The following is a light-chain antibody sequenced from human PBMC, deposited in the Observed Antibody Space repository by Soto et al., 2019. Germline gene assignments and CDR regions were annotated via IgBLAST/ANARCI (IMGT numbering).Light chain of an antibody. J-gene: IGKJ1*01. V-gene: IGKV3-11*01. CDR2: DVS. Sequence: IVLTQSPAALSLSPGKRATHSCRASQNNSNYLIWYQQKPGQAPRLLIYDVSNRATGIPARFSGSVSGTDFTLTIIIVEPEDFAFYYCQQSSNWPRTFGQGTKVEIK. CDR1: QNNSNY. CDR3: QQSSNWPRT.